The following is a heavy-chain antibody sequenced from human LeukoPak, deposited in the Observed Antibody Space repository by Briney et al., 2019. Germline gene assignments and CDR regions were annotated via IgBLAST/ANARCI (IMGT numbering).Heavy chain of an antibody. D-gene: IGHD3-10*01. CDR3: ARVSRWFGEPHIDY. J-gene: IGHJ4*02. Sequence: GGSLRLSCVASGFTFSDYYMSWVRQPPGKGLEWVANIKQDGSEKYYVDSVKGRFTISRDNAKNSLFLQMNSLRAEDTAVYYCARVSRWFGEPHIDYWGQGTLVTVSS. CDR1: GFTFSDYY. V-gene: IGHV3-7*01. CDR2: IKQDGSEK.